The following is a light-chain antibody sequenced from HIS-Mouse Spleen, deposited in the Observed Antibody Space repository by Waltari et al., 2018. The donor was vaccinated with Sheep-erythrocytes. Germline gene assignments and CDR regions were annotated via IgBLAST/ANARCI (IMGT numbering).Light chain of an antibody. CDR3: CSYAGSYTWV. CDR1: SSDVGGYNY. V-gene: IGLV2-11*01. J-gene: IGLJ3*02. Sequence: QSALTQPPPVSGSPRQSVTIPCTGTSSDVGGYNYVSWYQQHPGKAPKLMIYDVSKRPSGVPDRFSGSKSGNTASLTISGLQAEDEADYYCCSYAGSYTWVFGGGTKLTVL. CDR2: DVS.